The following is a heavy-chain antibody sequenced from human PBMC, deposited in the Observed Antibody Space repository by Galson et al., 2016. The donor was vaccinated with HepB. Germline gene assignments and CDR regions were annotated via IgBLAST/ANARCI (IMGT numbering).Heavy chain of an antibody. CDR3: ARDEGAGEYFDY. D-gene: IGHD7-27*01. V-gene: IGHV5-51*01. J-gene: IGHJ4*02. CDR2: MYPSDSDI. Sequence: QSGAEVKKPGESLKISCKGSGYSFTTHWIGWVRQMPGKGLEWVGIMYPSDSDIRYNPSFEGQVTISADRSISTLYLQWNTQTAADTAVYYCARDEGAGEYFDYWGQGTLVTVSS. CDR1: GYSFTTHW.